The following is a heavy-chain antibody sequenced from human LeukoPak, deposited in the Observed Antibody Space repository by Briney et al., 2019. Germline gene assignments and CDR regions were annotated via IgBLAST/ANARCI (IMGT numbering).Heavy chain of an antibody. V-gene: IGHV3-30*02. CDR3: AKENYCTNGVCYTVHTYDILTGPAY. CDR1: GFTFTNFA. D-gene: IGHD2-8*01. J-gene: IGHJ4*02. Sequence: TGGSLRLSCAASGFTFTNFAMHWVRQAPGKGLEWVAFIRYDGSNKYYADSVKGRFTISRDNSKNTLYLQMNSLRAEDTAVYYCAKENYCTNGVCYTVHTYDILTGPAYWGQGTLVTVSS. CDR2: IRYDGSNK.